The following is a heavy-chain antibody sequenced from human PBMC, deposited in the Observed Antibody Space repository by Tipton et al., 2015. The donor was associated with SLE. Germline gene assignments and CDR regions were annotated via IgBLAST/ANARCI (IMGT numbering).Heavy chain of an antibody. CDR1: GKTFTSYP. Sequence: QLVQSGPEVKKPGASAKISCKTSGKTFTSYPVNWVRQAPGQGLEWMGWISTYNGNTNYAQKLQGRVTMTTDTSTSTAYMELRSLRSDDTAVYYCARVNTIFGVVADYYYYYGMDVWGQGTTVTVSS. CDR3: ARVNTIFGVVADYYYYYGMDV. V-gene: IGHV1-18*01. CDR2: ISTYNGNT. D-gene: IGHD3-3*01. J-gene: IGHJ6*02.